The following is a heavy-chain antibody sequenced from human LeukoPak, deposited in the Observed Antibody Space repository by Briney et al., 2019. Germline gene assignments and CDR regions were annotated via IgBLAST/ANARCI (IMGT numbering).Heavy chain of an antibody. J-gene: IGHJ6*02. V-gene: IGHV1-8*01. CDR2: MNPNSGNT. Sequence: ASVKVSCKASGYTFTSYDINWVRQATGQGLEWMGWMNPNSGNTGYAQKFQGRATMTRNTSISTAYMELSSLRSEDTAVYYCASVWYGDQNENYYYYYGMDVWGQGTTVTVSS. CDR3: ASVWYGDQNENYYYYYGMDV. CDR1: GYTFTSYD. D-gene: IGHD4-17*01.